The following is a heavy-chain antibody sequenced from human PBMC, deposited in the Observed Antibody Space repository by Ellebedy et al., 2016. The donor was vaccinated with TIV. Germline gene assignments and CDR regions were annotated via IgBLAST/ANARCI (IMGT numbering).Heavy chain of an antibody. J-gene: IGHJ4*02. CDR1: GFTFSSYW. D-gene: IGHD3-16*02. V-gene: IGHV3-21*01. CDR3: ARLPGGDYDYVWGSYRYTNYV. CDR2: ISSSSSYI. Sequence: GESLKISXAASGFTFSSYWMSWVRQAPGKGLEWVSSISSSSSYIYYADSVKGRFTISRDNAKNSLYLQMNSLRAEDTAVYYCARLPGGDYDYVWGSYRYTNYVWGQGTLVTVSS.